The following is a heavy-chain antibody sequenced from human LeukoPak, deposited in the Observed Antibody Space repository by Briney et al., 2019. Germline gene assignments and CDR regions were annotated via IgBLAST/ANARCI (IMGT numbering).Heavy chain of an antibody. J-gene: IGHJ4*02. CDR3: ARGVVVYYFDY. D-gene: IGHD3-3*01. Sequence: PSETLSLTCTVSGGSISSSSYYWGWIRQPPGKGLEWIGSIYYSGSTYYNPSLKSRVTISVDTSKNQFSLKLSSVTAADTAVYYCARGVVVYYFDYWGQGTLVTVSS. CDR1: GGSISSSSYY. V-gene: IGHV4-39*01. CDR2: IYYSGST.